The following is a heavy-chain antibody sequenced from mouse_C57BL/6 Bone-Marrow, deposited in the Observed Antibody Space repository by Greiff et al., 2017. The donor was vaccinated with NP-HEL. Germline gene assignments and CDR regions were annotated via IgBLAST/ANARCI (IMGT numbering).Heavy chain of an antibody. CDR3: ASEGYYGSSYDWYFDV. CDR1: GYSFTDYN. CDR2: INPNYGTT. J-gene: IGHJ1*03. Sequence: VQLQQSGPELVKPGASVKISCKASGYSFTDYNMNWVKQSNGKSLGWIGVINPNYGTTSYNQKFKGKATLTVDQSSSTAYMQLNSLTSEDSAVYYCASEGYYGSSYDWYFDVWGTGTTVTVSS. D-gene: IGHD1-1*01. V-gene: IGHV1-39*01.